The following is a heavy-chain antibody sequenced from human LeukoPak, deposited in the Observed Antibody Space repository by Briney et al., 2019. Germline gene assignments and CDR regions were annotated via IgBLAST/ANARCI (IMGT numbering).Heavy chain of an antibody. D-gene: IGHD6-6*01. V-gene: IGHV1-24*01. CDR3: ATSRPSRTFYYYYGMDV. Sequence: ASVKVSCKVSGYTLTELSMHWVRQAPGKGLEWMGGFDPEDGETIYAQQFQGRVTMTEDTSTDTAYMELSSLRSEDTAVYYCATSRPSRTFYYYYGMDVWGQGTTVTVSS. CDR2: FDPEDGET. CDR1: GYTLTELS. J-gene: IGHJ6*02.